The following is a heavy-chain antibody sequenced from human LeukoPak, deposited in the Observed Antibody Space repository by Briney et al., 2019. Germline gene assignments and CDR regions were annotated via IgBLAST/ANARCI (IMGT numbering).Heavy chain of an antibody. CDR2: IYTSGST. Sequence: SETLSLTCTVSGGSISSSSYYWGWIRQPAGKGLEWIGRIYTSGSTNYNPSLKSRVTMSVDTSKNQFSLKLSSVTAADTAVYYCARAPYYYYYYYMDVWGKGTTVTISS. CDR1: GGSISSSSYY. J-gene: IGHJ6*03. CDR3: ARAPYYYYYYYMDV. V-gene: IGHV4-61*02.